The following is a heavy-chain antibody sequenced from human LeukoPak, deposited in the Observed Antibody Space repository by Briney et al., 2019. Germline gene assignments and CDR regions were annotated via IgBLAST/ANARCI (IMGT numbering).Heavy chain of an antibody. CDR1: SGSITRQY. CDR2: IYYSGNT. D-gene: IGHD3-10*01. J-gene: IGHJ3*02. CDR3: ARRRDGSGLDEVAFDI. Sequence: PSETLSLTCTVSSGSITRQYWSWIQRPPGKGLEWIGYIYYSGNTNYNPSLKSRVTISVDTSKNQFSLKLTSVTAADTAVYYCARRRDGSGLDEVAFDIWGQGTMVTVSS. V-gene: IGHV4-59*08.